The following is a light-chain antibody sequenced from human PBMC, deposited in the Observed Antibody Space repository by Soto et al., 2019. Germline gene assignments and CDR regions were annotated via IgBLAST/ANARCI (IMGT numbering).Light chain of an antibody. CDR3: QQYGSSPVT. Sequence: EIVLTQSPGTLSLSPGERATLSCRASHSVSSIYLAWYQQKPGQAPRVLIYGASSRATGIPDRFSGSGSGTDFTLTISRLEPEDFAVFYCQQYGSSPVTFGQGTKVEIK. CDR1: HSVSSIY. V-gene: IGKV3-20*01. J-gene: IGKJ1*01. CDR2: GAS.